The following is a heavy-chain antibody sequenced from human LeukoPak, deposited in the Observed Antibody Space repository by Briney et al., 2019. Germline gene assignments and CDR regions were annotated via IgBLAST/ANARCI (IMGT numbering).Heavy chain of an antibody. CDR2: TNTDGSST. Sequence: GGSLRLSCAASGFTFSNYWMHWVRLAPGKGLVWVSHTNTDGSSTTYADSVKGLFNISRGNAKNTLYLHMNRLRGEDTAVYHCARDFEACGGDCYAFDYWGQGTLVTVSS. CDR1: GFTFSNYW. D-gene: IGHD2-21*02. CDR3: ARDFEACGGDCYAFDY. J-gene: IGHJ4*02. V-gene: IGHV3-74*01.